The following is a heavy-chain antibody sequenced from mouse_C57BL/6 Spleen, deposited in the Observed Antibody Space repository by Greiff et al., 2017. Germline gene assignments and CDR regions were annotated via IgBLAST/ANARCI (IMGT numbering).Heavy chain of an antibody. J-gene: IGHJ1*03. CDR3: ARGDCSSSFWYFDV. D-gene: IGHD1-1*01. CDR1: GYTFTSYW. CDR2: IDPSDSYT. V-gene: IGHV1-69*01. Sequence: VQLQQPGAELVMPGASVKLSCKASGYTFTSYWMHWVKQRPGQGLEWIGEIDPSDSYTNYNQKFKGKSTLTVDKSSSTAYMQLSSLTSEDSAVFYCARGDCSSSFWYFDVWGTGTTVTVSS.